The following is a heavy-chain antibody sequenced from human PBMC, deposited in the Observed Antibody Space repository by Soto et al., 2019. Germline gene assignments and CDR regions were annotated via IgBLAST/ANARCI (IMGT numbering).Heavy chain of an antibody. CDR3: ARAYYDSRGQSNTFDI. Sequence: SETLSLTCTVSGAPISSSYWSWIRQSPGKGLEWIGYVYYSGSTNYNPSLKSRVTISVDTSKNQFSLKLSSVTAADTAVYYCARAYYDSRGQSNTFDIWGQGTMVTVSS. J-gene: IGHJ3*02. CDR1: GAPISSSY. V-gene: IGHV4-59*01. D-gene: IGHD3-22*01. CDR2: VYYSGST.